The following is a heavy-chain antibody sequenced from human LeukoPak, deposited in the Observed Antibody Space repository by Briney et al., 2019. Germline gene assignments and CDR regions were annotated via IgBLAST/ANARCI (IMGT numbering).Heavy chain of an antibody. J-gene: IGHJ5*02. Sequence: ASVKVSCKASGYSFTAFYIHWVRQAPGQGLEWMGWIHPRSGETNYAYKFRGRVTMTRDTSISTTYMDLGSLGSDDTAVYYCARATCNTDCAGFDPWGQGTLVTVSS. CDR1: GYSFTAFY. CDR3: ARATCNTDCAGFDP. CDR2: IHPRSGET. D-gene: IGHD2/OR15-2a*01. V-gene: IGHV1-2*02.